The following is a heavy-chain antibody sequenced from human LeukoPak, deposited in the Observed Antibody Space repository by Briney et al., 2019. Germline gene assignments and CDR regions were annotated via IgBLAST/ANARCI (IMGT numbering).Heavy chain of an antibody. CDR3: ATLQHDFDD. D-gene: IGHD3-3*01. CDR1: GFTFSSYA. V-gene: IGHV3-30*04. J-gene: IGHJ5*02. Sequence: GGSLRLSCAASGFTFSSYAMHWVRQAPGKGLEWVAVISYDGSNKYYADSVKGRFTISRDNSKNSLYLQMNSLRAEDTALYYCATLQHDFDDWGQGTLVTVA. CDR2: ISYDGSNK.